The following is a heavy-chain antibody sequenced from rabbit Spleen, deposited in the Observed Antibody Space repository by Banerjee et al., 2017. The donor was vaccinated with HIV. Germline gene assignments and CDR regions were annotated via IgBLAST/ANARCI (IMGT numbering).Heavy chain of an antibody. J-gene: IGHJ3*01. V-gene: IGHV1S45*01. Sequence: EQLGESGGGLVQPAGSLTLTCKASGFSFSSGYYMSWVRQAPGKGLEWIGCIYAGSSGDTYYASWAKGRFTISKTSSTTVTLQMTSLTAADTATYFCARDLPGAIGWNFYLWGQGTLVTVS. CDR1: GFSFSSGYY. CDR3: ARDLPGAIGWNFYL. D-gene: IGHD3-1*01. CDR2: IYAGSSGDT.